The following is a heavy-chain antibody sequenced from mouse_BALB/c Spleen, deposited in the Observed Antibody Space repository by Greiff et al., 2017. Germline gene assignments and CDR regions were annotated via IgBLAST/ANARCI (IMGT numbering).Heavy chain of an antibody. CDR3: ARRVGGNYQGYAMDY. CDR2: IWSGGST. CDR1: GFSLTSYG. V-gene: IGHV2-4-1*01. Sequence: VQVVESGPGLVQPSQSLSITCTVSGFSLTSYGVHWVRQSPGKGLEWLGVIWSGGSTDYNAAFISRLSISKDNSKSQVFFKMNSLQADDTAIYYCARRVGGNYQGYAMDYWGQGTSVTVSS. D-gene: IGHD2-1*01. J-gene: IGHJ4*01.